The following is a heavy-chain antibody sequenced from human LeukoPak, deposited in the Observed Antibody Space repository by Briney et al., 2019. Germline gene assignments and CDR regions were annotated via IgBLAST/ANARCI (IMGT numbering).Heavy chain of an antibody. CDR3: TRAGGLVRGVHYYYYMDV. CDR2: IRYDGSDK. V-gene: IGHV3-30*02. J-gene: IGHJ6*03. D-gene: IGHD3-10*01. CDR1: GFTFSDNY. Sequence: GGSLRLSCAASGFTFSDNYMTWVRQAPGKGLEWVAFIRYDGSDKYYADSVKGRFTISRDNSKNTLSLQMNSLRPDDTAVYYCTRAGGLVRGVHYYYYMDVWGKGTTVTISS.